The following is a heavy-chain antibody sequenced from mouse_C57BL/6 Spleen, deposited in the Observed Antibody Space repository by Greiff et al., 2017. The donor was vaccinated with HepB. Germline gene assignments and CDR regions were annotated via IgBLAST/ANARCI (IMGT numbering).Heavy chain of an antibody. V-gene: IGHV5-9*01. CDR1: GFTFSSYT. J-gene: IGHJ3*01. Sequence: EVKLVESGGGLVKPGGSLKLSCAASGFTFSSYTMSWVRQTPEKRLEWVATISGGGGNTYYPDSVKGRYTISRDNAKNTLYLQKSSLRSEDTALYYCERQGVDYDYDGGFAYWGQGTLVTVSA. D-gene: IGHD2-4*01. CDR3: ERQGVDYDYDGGFAY. CDR2: ISGGGGNT.